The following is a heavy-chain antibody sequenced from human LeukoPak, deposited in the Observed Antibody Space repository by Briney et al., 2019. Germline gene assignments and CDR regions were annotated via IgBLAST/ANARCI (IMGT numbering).Heavy chain of an antibody. CDR1: GYTFTSYG. CDR3: ARDHYYDSSGYYPPAQY. D-gene: IGHD3-22*01. V-gene: IGHV1-18*01. Sequence: ASVKVSCKASGYTFTSYGISWVRQAPGQGLEWMGWISAYNGNTNYAQKLQGRVTMTTDTSTSTAYMELRSLRSADTAVYYCARDHYYDSSGYYPPAQYWGQGTLVTVSS. J-gene: IGHJ4*02. CDR2: ISAYNGNT.